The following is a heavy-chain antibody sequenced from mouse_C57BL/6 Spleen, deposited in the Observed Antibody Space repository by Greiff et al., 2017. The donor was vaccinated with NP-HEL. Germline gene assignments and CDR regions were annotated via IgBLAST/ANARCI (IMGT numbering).Heavy chain of an antibody. D-gene: IGHD1-1*01. CDR1: GYTFTSYW. V-gene: IGHV1-7*01. J-gene: IGHJ3*01. CDR2: INPSSGYT. CDR3: ERGVYGSSSWFAY. Sequence: VQLQQSGAELAKPGASVKLSCKASGYTFTSYWMHWVKQRPGQGLEWIGYINPSSGYTKYNQKFKDKATLTADKSSSTAYMQLSSLTYEDSAVYYCERGVYGSSSWFAYWGQGTLVTVSA.